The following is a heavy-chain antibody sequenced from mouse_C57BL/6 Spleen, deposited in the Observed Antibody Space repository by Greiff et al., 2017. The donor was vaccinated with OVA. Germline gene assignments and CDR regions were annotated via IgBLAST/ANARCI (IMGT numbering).Heavy chain of an antibody. J-gene: IGHJ4*01. CDR2: ISDGGSYT. CDR3: ARLKDYYAMDY. CDR1: GFTFSSYA. Sequence: EVQGVESGGGLVKPGGSLKLSCAASGFTFSSYAMSWVRQTPEKRLEWVATISDGGSYTYYPDNVKGRFTISRDNAKNNLYLQMSHLKSEGTAMYYCARLKDYYAMDYWGQGTSVTVSS. V-gene: IGHV5-4*01.